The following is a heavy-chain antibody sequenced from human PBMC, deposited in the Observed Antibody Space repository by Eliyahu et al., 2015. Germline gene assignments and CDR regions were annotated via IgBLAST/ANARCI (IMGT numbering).Heavy chain of an antibody. J-gene: IGHJ4*02. D-gene: IGHD1-26*01. V-gene: IGHV4-34*01. CDR3: ARGKGWEHRYSGSYFDY. CDR1: GGSFSGYY. CDR2: INHSGST. Sequence: QVQLQQWGAGLLKPSETLSLTCAVYGGSFSGYYWSWIRQPPGKGLEWIGEINHSGSTNYNPSLKSRVTISVDTSKNQFSLKLSSVTAADTAVYYCARGKGWEHRYSGSYFDYWGQGTLGHRLL.